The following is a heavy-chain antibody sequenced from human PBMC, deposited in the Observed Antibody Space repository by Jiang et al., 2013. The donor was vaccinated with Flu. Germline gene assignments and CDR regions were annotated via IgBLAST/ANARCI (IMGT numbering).Heavy chain of an antibody. CDR1: GFSLSTSGVG. V-gene: IGHV2-5*01. Sequence: KPTQTLTLTCTFSGFSLSTSGVGVGWIRQPPGKALEWLALIYWNDDKRYSPSLKSRLTITKDTSKNQVVLTMTNMDPVDTATYYCAHSRYYDFWSGYAHFDYWGQGTLVTVSS. J-gene: IGHJ4*02. CDR3: AHSRYYDFWSGYAHFDY. D-gene: IGHD3-3*01. CDR2: IYWNDDK.